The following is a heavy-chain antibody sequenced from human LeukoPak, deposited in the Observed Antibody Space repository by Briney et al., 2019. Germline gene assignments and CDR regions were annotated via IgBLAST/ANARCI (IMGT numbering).Heavy chain of an antibody. J-gene: IGHJ4*02. D-gene: IGHD5-24*01. CDR2: INPNSGGT. V-gene: IGHV1-2*02. CDR1: GYTFTGYY. Sequence: EASVKVSCKASGYTFTGYYMHWVRQAPGQGLEWMGWINPNSGGTNYAQKFQGRVTMTRDTSISTAYMELSRLRSDDTAVYYCARGPHSGRDGYNLGYWGQGTLVTVSS. CDR3: ARGPHSGRDGYNLGY.